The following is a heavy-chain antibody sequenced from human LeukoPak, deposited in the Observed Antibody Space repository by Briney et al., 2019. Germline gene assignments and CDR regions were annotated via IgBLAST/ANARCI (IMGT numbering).Heavy chain of an antibody. D-gene: IGHD3-10*01. Sequence: ASVKVSCKASGYTFTAYYMHWVRQAPGQGLEWMGWINPNGGDTNSSQKLQDRVTLTRDTSISTAYMELSSLTSDDTAVYYCARAYGSGTSYHPDYWGQGTLVTVSS. V-gene: IGHV1-2*02. CDR3: ARAYGSGTSYHPDY. J-gene: IGHJ4*02. CDR1: GYTFTAYY. CDR2: INPNGGDT.